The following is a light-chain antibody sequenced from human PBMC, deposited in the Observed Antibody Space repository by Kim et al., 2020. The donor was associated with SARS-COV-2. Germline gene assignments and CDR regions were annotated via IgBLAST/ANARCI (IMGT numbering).Light chain of an antibody. CDR2: LNSDGSH. J-gene: IGLJ3*02. CDR3: QTWGTGFGV. Sequence: QLVLTQSPSASASLGASVKLTCTLSSGHSSYAIAWHQQQPEKGPRYLMKLNSDGSHSKGDGIPDRFSGSSSGAERYLTISSLQSEDEADYSCQTWGTGFGVSGGGPQLTVL. CDR1: SGHSSYA. V-gene: IGLV4-69*01.